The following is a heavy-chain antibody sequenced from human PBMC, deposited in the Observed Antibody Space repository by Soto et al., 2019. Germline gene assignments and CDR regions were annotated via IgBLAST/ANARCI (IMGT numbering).Heavy chain of an antibody. CDR2: INPNSGVT. J-gene: IGHJ6*02. V-gene: IGHV1-2*02. CDR1: GYTFTAYY. Sequence: ASVKVSCKPSGYTFTAYYLHWVRQAPGQGLEWMGWINPNSGVTKYAQKFQGRVTVTIDTSISTAYMELSSLRSDDTAVYYCARAGIAAVGSGEYAKDVWGQGTTVTVSS. CDR3: ARAGIAAVGSGEYAKDV. D-gene: IGHD6-13*01.